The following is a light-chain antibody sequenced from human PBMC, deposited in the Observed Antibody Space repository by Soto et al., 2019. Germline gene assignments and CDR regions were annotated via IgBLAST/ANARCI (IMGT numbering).Light chain of an antibody. Sequence: QSALTQPASVSGSPGQSITISCTGTSSDVGGYNYVSWYQQHPGKAPKLMIYDVSNRPSGVSNRFSGSKSGNTPSLTISGLQAEDEADYYCSSYTSSSTRVFGTGTKLTV. V-gene: IGLV2-14*01. CDR2: DVS. J-gene: IGLJ1*01. CDR3: SSYTSSSTRV. CDR1: SSDVGGYNY.